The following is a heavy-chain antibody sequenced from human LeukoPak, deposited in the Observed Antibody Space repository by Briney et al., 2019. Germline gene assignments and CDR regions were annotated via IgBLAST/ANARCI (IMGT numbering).Heavy chain of an antibody. CDR3: ARDREGYYYDSSGYYGY. V-gene: IGHV1-2*02. Sequence: ASVKVSCKASGYTFTGYYMHWVRQAPGQGLEWMGWINPNSGGTNYAQKFQGRVTMTRDTSISTAYMELSRLRSDDTAVYYCARDREGYYYDSSGYYGYWGRGTLVTVSS. CDR2: INPNSGGT. CDR1: GYTFTGYY. D-gene: IGHD3-22*01. J-gene: IGHJ4*02.